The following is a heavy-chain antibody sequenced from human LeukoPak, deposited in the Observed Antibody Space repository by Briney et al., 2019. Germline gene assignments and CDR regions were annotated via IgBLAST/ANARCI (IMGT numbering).Heavy chain of an antibody. CDR3: ARPLSGYSSGWYV. V-gene: IGHV1-2*02. CDR2: IYPNSGGT. D-gene: IGHD6-19*01. J-gene: IGHJ4*02. CDR1: GYTFTTYY. Sequence: ASVKDSCKASGYTFTTYYMHWVRQAPGQGLEWMGWIYPNSGGTNYGQKFQGRVTMTRDTSISTAYMELSRLRSDDTAVYYCARPLSGYSSGWYVWGQGTLVTVSS.